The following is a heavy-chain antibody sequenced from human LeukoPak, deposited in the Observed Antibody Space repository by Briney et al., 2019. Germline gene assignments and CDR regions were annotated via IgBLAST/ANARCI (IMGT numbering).Heavy chain of an antibody. CDR2: IYHSGST. Sequence: KPSETLSLTCTVSGYSISSGYYWGWIRQPPGKGLEWIGSIYHSGSTSYNPSRKSRVTISVDTSKNQISLKLSSVTAADTAVYYCARVASSGYWHYFDYWGQGALVTVSS. CDR3: ARVASSGYWHYFDY. J-gene: IGHJ4*02. D-gene: IGHD3-22*01. CDR1: GYSISSGYY. V-gene: IGHV4-38-2*02.